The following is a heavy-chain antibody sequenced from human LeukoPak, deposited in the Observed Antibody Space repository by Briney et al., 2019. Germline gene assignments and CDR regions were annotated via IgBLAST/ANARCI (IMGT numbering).Heavy chain of an antibody. D-gene: IGHD6-13*01. CDR3: ASRAAAANWFDP. Sequence: SETLSLTCAVYGGSFSGYYWSWIRQPPGKGLEWIGEINHSGSTNYNPSLKSRVTISVDTSKNQFSLKLSSVTAADTAVYYCASRAAAANWFDPWGQGTLVTVSS. CDR1: GGSFSGYY. J-gene: IGHJ5*02. V-gene: IGHV4-34*01. CDR2: INHSGST.